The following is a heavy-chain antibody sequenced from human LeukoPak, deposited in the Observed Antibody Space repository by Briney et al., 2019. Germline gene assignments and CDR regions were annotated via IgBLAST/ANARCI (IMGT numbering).Heavy chain of an antibody. CDR2: IYYTGST. D-gene: IGHD5/OR15-5a*01. CDR3: ARRMTVSATNWFDP. Sequence: SETLSLTCTVSGASISSSFWAWIRQSPGKGLEWLAYIYYTGSTNLNPSLKSRLTISVDTSKNQFSLRLSSVTAADTAIYYCARRMTVSATNWFDPWGQGTLVTVSS. CDR1: GASISSSF. V-gene: IGHV4-59*01. J-gene: IGHJ5*02.